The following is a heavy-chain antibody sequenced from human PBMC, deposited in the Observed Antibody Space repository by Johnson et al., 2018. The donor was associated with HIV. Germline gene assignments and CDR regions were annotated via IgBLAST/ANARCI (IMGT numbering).Heavy chain of an antibody. CDR3: AREGAGPDGSDAFDI. D-gene: IGHD6-19*01. Sequence: VQLVESGGGLVQPGGSLRLSCAASGFTVSSNYMSWVRQAPGKGLEWVSVLFSGGSTYYADSVKGRFTISRDNSKNTLYLQMNSLRAEDTAVYYCAREGAGPDGSDAFDIWGQGTMVTVSS. J-gene: IGHJ3*02. CDR1: GFTVSSNY. V-gene: IGHV3-66*01. CDR2: LFSGGST.